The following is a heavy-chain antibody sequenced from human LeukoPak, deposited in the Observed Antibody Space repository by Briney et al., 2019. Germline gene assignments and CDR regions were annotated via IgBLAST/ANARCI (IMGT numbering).Heavy chain of an antibody. D-gene: IGHD6-6*01. J-gene: IGHJ4*02. CDR2: IYSGGST. Sequence: PGGSLRLSCAASGFTVSSNYMSWVRQAPGKGLEWVSVIYSGGSTYYADSVKGRFTISRDNSKNTLYLQMNSLRAEDTAVYYCARSIGYSSSPVDYWGQGTLVTVSS. CDR3: ARSIGYSSSPVDY. CDR1: GFTVSSNY. V-gene: IGHV3-66*01.